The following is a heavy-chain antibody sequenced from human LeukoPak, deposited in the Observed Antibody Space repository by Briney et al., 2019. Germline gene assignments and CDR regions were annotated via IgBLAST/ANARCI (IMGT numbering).Heavy chain of an antibody. CDR2: IYYSGST. D-gene: IGHD1-26*01. J-gene: IGHJ4*02. V-gene: IGHV4-59*01. CDR1: GGSISSYY. Sequence: SETLSLTCTVSGGSISSYYWSWIRQPPGKGLEWIGYIYYSGSTNYNPSLKSRVTISVDTSKNQFSLKLSSVTAADTAVYYCARVGSYYSFDYWGQGTLVTVSS. CDR3: ARVGSYYSFDY.